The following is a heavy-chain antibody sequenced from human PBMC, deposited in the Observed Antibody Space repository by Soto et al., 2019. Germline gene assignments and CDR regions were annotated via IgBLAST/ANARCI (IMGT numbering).Heavy chain of an antibody. D-gene: IGHD4-4*01. Sequence: GGSLRLSCTASGFTFGDYAMSWVRQAPGKGLEWVGFIRSKAYGGTTEYAASVKGRFTISRDDSKSIAYLQMNSLKTEDTAAYYCTGGIWGTVTSNWFDPWGQGTLVTVSS. J-gene: IGHJ5*02. CDR1: GFTFGDYA. V-gene: IGHV3-49*04. CDR3: TGGIWGTVTSNWFDP. CDR2: IRSKAYGGTT.